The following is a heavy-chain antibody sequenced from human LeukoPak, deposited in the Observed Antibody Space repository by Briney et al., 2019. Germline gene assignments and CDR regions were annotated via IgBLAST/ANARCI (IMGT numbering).Heavy chain of an antibody. CDR3: ARVPYGSGTYTDS. CDR1: GFXFSTHA. V-gene: IGHV3-30-3*01. Sequence: GGSLRLSCGVSGFXFSTHAIHWVRQAPGKGLEWLALILYDGSNKYYADSVKGRFTISRDNSKNTLYLEMNSLRAEDTALYYCARVPYGSGTYTDSWGQGSLVTVSS. J-gene: IGHJ4*02. D-gene: IGHD3-10*01. CDR2: ILYDGSNK.